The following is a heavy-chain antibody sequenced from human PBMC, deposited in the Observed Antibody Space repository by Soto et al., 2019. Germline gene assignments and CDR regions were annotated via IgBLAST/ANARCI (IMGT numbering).Heavy chain of an antibody. V-gene: IGHV1-69*02. CDR3: ARGTTGRRSTVTPYNWFDP. J-gene: IGHJ5*02. Sequence: QVQLVQSGAEVKKPGSSVKVSCKASGGTFSSYTISWVRQAPGQGLEWMGRIIPILGIANYAQKFQGRVTITAAKSTSTDYMELSSLRAWDTAVYYCARGTTGRRSTVTPYNWFDPWGQGTLVTVSS. CDR1: GGTFSSYT. D-gene: IGHD4-17*01. CDR2: IIPILGIA.